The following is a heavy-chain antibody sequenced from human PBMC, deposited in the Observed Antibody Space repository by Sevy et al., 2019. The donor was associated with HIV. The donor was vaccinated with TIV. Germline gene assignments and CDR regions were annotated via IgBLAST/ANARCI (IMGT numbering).Heavy chain of an antibody. V-gene: IGHV3-11*01. D-gene: IGHD3-10*01. J-gene: IGHJ3*02. CDR2: ISSSGMTI. CDR1: GFIFSDYY. Sequence: GGPLRLSCAVSGFIFSDYYMSWIRQAPGKGLEWVSYISSSGMTIYYADSVKGRFTISRDNAKNSLYLQMNSLRAEDTAVYYCARRRFGGIRDAFDIWGQGTMVTVSS. CDR3: ARRRFGGIRDAFDI.